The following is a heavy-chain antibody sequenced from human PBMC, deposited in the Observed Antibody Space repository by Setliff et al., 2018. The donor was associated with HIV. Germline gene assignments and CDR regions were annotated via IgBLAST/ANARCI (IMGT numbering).Heavy chain of an antibody. J-gene: IGHJ3*02. V-gene: IGHV4-31*03. CDR1: GGSISSGGYY. D-gene: IGHD3-16*01. CDR2: IYYSGST. Sequence: SETLSLTCTVSGGSISSGGYYWSWIRQHPGKGLEWIGYIYYSGSTYYNPSLKSRVTISVDTSKNQFSLKLSSVTAADTAGYYCARDGGGKEAFDIWGQGTMVTVSS. CDR3: ARDGGGKEAFDI.